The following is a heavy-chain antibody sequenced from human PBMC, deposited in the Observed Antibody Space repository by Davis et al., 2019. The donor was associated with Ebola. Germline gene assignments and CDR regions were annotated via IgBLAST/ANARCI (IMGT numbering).Heavy chain of an antibody. CDR3: ARQLEVPAAINYGMDV. Sequence: AASVKVSCKASGGTFSSYAISWVRQAPGQGLEWMGGIIPIFGTANYAQKFQGRVTITADKSTSTAYMELSSLRSEDTAVYYCARQLEVPAAINYGMDVWGQGTTVTVSS. J-gene: IGHJ6*02. CDR2: IIPIFGTA. V-gene: IGHV1-69*06. CDR1: GGTFSSYA. D-gene: IGHD2-2*01.